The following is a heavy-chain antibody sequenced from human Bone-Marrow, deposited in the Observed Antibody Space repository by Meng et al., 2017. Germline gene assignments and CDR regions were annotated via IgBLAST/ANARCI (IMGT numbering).Heavy chain of an antibody. J-gene: IGHJ4*02. CDR2: ISYDGSNK. CDR1: GFTFSSYE. V-gene: IGHV3-30*01. D-gene: IGHD3-22*01. Sequence: GESLKISCAASGFTFSSYEMNWVRQAPGKGLEWVAVISYDGSNKYYADSVKGRFTISRDNSKNTLYLQMNSLRAEDTAVYYCARDPGAGYYDSSGFAYWGQGTLVTVSS. CDR3: ARDPGAGYYDSSGFAY.